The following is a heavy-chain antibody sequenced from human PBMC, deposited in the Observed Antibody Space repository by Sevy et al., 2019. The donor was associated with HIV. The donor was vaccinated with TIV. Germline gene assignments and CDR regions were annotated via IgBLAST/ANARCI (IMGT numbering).Heavy chain of an antibody. CDR3: ARGPPDGSYDYFDY. D-gene: IGHD1-26*01. V-gene: IGHV3-21*06. J-gene: IGHJ4*02. CDR2: VSGSSNYI. Sequence: GGSLRLSCAASGFTFSSYNMNWVRQAPGKGLEWVSSVSGSSNYIYYAETVKGRFIISRDNAKNTLYLQMNSLRADDTAVYYCARGPPDGSYDYFDYWGQGTLVTVSS. CDR1: GFTFSSYN.